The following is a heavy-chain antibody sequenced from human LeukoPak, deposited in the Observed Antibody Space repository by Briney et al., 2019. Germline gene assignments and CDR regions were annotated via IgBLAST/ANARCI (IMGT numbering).Heavy chain of an antibody. D-gene: IGHD6-13*01. Sequence: SVNVSCKASGGTFSSYAISWVRQAPGQGLEWMGGIIPIFGTANYAQKFQGRVTITADESTSTAYMELSSLRSEDTAVYYCARERGIASLFDYFDYWGQGTLVTVSS. J-gene: IGHJ4*02. V-gene: IGHV1-69*13. CDR1: GGTFSSYA. CDR2: IIPIFGTA. CDR3: ARERGIASLFDYFDY.